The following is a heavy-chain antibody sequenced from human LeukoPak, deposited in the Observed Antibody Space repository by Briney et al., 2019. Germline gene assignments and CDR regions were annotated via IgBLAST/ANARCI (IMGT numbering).Heavy chain of an antibody. D-gene: IGHD1-26*01. V-gene: IGHV3-21*01. J-gene: IGHJ4*02. CDR3: ARDQRVGTYSDY. CDR1: GFTFSNYY. CDR2: ISSSSTYI. Sequence: GGSLRLSCTTSGFTFSNYYMNWVRQAPGKGLEFVSSISSSSTYIYYADSVKGRFTISRDDAKNSLYLQMNSLRAEDTALYYCARDQRVGTYSDYWGQGTLVTVSS.